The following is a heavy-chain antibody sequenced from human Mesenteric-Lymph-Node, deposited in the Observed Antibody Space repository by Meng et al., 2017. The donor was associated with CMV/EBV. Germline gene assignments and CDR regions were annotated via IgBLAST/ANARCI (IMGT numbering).Heavy chain of an antibody. CDR1: GFTFSSYG. Sequence: LSLTCAASGFTFSSYGMHWVRQAPGKGLEWVAFIRYDGSNKYYADSVKGRFTISRDNSKNTLYLQMNSLRAEDTAVYYCAKDRVGTGTTPFYFDYWGQGTLVTVSS. CDR3: AKDRVGTGTTPFYFDY. D-gene: IGHD1-14*01. CDR2: IRYDGSNK. V-gene: IGHV3-30*02. J-gene: IGHJ4*02.